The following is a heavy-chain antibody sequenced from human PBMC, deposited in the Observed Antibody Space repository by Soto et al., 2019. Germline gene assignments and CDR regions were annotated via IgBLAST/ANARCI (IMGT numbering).Heavy chain of an antibody. CDR2: IIPIFGTA. D-gene: IGHD3-22*01. CDR3: ARGKYYDSSGYYRQFDY. J-gene: IGHJ4*02. V-gene: IGHV1-69*01. CDR1: GGTFSSYA. Sequence: QVQLVQSGAEVKKPGYSVKVSCKASGGTFSSYAISWVRQAPGQGLEWMGGIIPIFGTANYAQKFQGRVTITADESTRTAYMELSSLRSEDTAVYYCARGKYYDSSGYYRQFDYWGQGTLVTVSS.